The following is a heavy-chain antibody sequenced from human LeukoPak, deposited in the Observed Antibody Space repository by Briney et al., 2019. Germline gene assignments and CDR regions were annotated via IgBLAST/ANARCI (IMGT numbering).Heavy chain of an antibody. CDR3: ARASFSRYCSSTSCPLSEFDY. CDR1: VGTLSSYA. D-gene: IGHD2-2*01. V-gene: IGHV1-69*05. Sequence: ASVKVSCKASVGTLSSYAISWVRQAPGQGLEWMGGIVPIFGTANYAQKFQGRVTITTDESTSTAYMELSSLRSEDTAVYYCARASFSRYCSSTSCPLSEFDYWGQGTLVTVSS. CDR2: IVPIFGTA. J-gene: IGHJ4*02.